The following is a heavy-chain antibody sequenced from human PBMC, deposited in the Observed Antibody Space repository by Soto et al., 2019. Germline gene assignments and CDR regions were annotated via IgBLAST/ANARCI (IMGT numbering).Heavy chain of an antibody. CDR3: TTTKGRIEPPTNAF. CDR2: IKSDAYGGAI. D-gene: IGHD2-8*01. CDR1: GFTFSNAW. J-gene: IGHJ4*02. V-gene: IGHV3-15*01. Sequence: EVQLVESGGGLVKPGGSLRLSCAGSGFTFSNAWMSWVRRAPGKGLEWVGRIKSDAYGGAIDYAAPVKGRFTISRDDSKTTLFLQMNNLRAEDTAVYSCTTTKGRIEPPTNAFWGQGIPVIVSS.